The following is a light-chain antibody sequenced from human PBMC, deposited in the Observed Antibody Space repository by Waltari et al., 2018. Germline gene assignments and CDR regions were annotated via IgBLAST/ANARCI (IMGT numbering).Light chain of an antibody. J-gene: IGKJ2*01. V-gene: IGKV4-1*01. CDR2: WAS. CDR1: QTVLYSDNMNY. Sequence: DIVMNQSPDSLAVSLGEKATINCKSRQTVLYSDNMNYLGWYQQKPGQPPKLLINWASTRESGVPDRFSGSGSGTDFTLTISSLQAEDVAVYYCQQSFGTPVTFGQGTKVEIK. CDR3: QQSFGTPVT.